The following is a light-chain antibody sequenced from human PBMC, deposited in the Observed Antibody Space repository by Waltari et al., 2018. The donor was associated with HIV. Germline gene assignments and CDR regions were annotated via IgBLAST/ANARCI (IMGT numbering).Light chain of an antibody. J-gene: IGKJ1*01. V-gene: IGKV3-15*01. CDR3: QQYSDWPRA. CDR2: DSS. Sequence: EIVVTQFPAALSVSPGERASLSCIVSQSVSSNLAWYHQVAGQAPRLLISDSSNRATWFPDRCSGSGSGTHFTLSISSLQSEDSGVYYCQQYSDWPRAFGLGTKVEV. CDR1: QSVSSN.